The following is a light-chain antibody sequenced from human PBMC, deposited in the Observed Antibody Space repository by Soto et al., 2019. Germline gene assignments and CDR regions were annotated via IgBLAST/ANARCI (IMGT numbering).Light chain of an antibody. Sequence: EIVMTQSPATLSVSPGGSATLSCRASQHVSSNLAWYRQKPGQPPTLLIYRASTRATGIPATFSGSGSGTEFTLTISSLQSEDFAVYYCQQHNKWPYTFGQGTKLEI. CDR3: QQHNKWPYT. CDR2: RAS. CDR1: QHVSSN. J-gene: IGKJ2*01. V-gene: IGKV3-15*01.